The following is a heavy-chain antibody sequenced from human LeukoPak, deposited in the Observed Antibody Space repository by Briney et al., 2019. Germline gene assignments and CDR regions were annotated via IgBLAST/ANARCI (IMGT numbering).Heavy chain of an antibody. CDR2: IIPIFGTA. V-gene: IGHV1-69*05. CDR1: GGTFSSYA. Sequence: GASVKVSCKASGGTFSSYAISWVRQAPGQGLEWMGGIIPIFGTANYAQKFQGRVTITTDESTSTAYMELSSLRSEDTAVYYCARDRQQLVLGNQFSTWSDPWGQGTLVTVSS. J-gene: IGHJ5*02. CDR3: ARDRQQLVLGNQFSTWSDP. D-gene: IGHD6-13*01.